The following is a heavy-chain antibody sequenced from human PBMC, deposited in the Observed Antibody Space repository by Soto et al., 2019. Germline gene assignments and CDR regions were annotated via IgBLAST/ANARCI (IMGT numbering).Heavy chain of an antibody. D-gene: IGHD6-19*01. J-gene: IGHJ5*02. Sequence: GGSLRLSCAASGFTFSSYAMHWVRQAPGKGLEWVAVISYDGSNKYYADSVKGRFTISRDNSKNTLYLQMNSLRAEDTAVYYCAGGWYLSSNWFDPWGQGTLVTVSS. CDR2: ISYDGSNK. CDR1: GFTFSSYA. V-gene: IGHV3-30-3*01. CDR3: AGGWYLSSNWFDP.